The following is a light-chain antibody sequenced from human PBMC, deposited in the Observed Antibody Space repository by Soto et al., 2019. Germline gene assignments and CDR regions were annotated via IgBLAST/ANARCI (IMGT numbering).Light chain of an antibody. J-gene: IGLJ2*01. CDR2: EVS. CDR3: SSYTSSSTLGV. V-gene: IGLV2-14*01. Sequence: QSALTQPASVSGSPGQSITISCSGTGGYNYVSWYQQHPGKAPKLMIYEVSNRPSGVSNRFSGSKSGNTASLTISGLQAEDEADYYCSSYTSSSTLGVFGGGTKVTVL. CDR1: GGYNY.